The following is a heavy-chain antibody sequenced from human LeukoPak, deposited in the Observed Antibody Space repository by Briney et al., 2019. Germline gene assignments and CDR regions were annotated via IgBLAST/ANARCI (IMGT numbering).Heavy chain of an antibody. CDR2: ISYDGSNK. CDR3: AREGFLDWLSLYYYYYGMDV. J-gene: IGHJ6*02. Sequence: GGSLRLSCAVSGFTFSSYAMHWVRQAPGKGLEWVAVISYDGSNKYYADSVKGRFTISRDNSKNTLYLQMNSLRAEDTAVYYCAREGFLDWLSLYYYYYGMDVWGQGTTVTVSS. V-gene: IGHV3-30*04. D-gene: IGHD3/OR15-3a*01. CDR1: GFTFSSYA.